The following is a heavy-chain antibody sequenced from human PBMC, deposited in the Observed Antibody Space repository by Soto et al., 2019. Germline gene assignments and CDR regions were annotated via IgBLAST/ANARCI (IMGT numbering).Heavy chain of an antibody. CDR3: ARTLRGGFTGYALDY. CDR2: LNQDGREK. J-gene: IGHJ4*02. D-gene: IGHD5-12*01. CDR1: GFSFRGYW. Sequence: GGSLRLSCAAASGFSFRGYWMTWVRQAPGKGLEWVANLNQDGREKYYVESVKGRFTISRDNTKNSLDLQMDSLRAEDTAIYFCARTLRGGFTGYALDYWGQGTLVTVSS. V-gene: IGHV3-7*01.